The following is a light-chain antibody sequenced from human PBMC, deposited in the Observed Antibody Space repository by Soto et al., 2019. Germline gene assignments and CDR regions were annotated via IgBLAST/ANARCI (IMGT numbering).Light chain of an antibody. CDR3: SSKAVNSFYA. V-gene: IGLV2-8*01. CDR2: QVT. J-gene: IGLJ1*01. CDR1: SSDVGAFNF. Sequence: QSALTQPPSASGSPGQSVTISCTGTSSDVGAFNFVSWYQQHPGKAPKLMIYQVTKRPSGVPDRFSASKSGNTASLTVSGLQAEDEADYYCSSKAVNSFYAFGTGTKVTVL.